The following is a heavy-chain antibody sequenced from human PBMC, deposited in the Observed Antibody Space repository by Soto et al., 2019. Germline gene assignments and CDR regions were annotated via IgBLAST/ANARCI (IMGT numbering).Heavy chain of an antibody. Sequence: GGSLRLSCAASGFTVSSNYMSWVRQAPGKGLEWVSVIYSGGSTYYADSVKGRFTISRDNSKNTLYLQMNSLRAEDTAVYYCARDNQIYDFWSVYPYSSGMDVWGQGTRVTSP. J-gene: IGHJ6*02. V-gene: IGHV3-53*01. CDR2: IYSGGST. CDR1: GFTVSSNY. CDR3: ARDNQIYDFWSVYPYSSGMDV. D-gene: IGHD3-3*01.